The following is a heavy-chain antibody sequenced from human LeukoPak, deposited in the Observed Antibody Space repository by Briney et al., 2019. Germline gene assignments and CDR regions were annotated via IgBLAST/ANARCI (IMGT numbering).Heavy chain of an antibody. Sequence: PGGSLRLSCAASGFTFSSYGMHWVRQAPGKGLEWVAVISYDGSNKYYADSVKGRFTISRDNSKNTLYLQMNSLRAEDTAVYYCARERTGGYYFDYWGQGTLVPVSS. V-gene: IGHV3-30*03. CDR1: GFTFSSYG. D-gene: IGHD6-25*01. J-gene: IGHJ4*02. CDR2: ISYDGSNK. CDR3: ARERTGGYYFDY.